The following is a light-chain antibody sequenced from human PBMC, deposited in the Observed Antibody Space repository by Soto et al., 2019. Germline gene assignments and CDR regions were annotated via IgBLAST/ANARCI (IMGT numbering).Light chain of an antibody. J-gene: IGLJ2*01. Sequence: QSVLTQPASVSGSPGQSMTISCTGTSSDVGSYNLVSWYQQHPGKAPKLMIYEGSKRPSGVSNRFSGSKSGNTASLTISGLQAEDEADYYCCSYAGSSTFGFGGGTKVTVL. CDR2: EGS. CDR1: SSDVGSYNL. CDR3: CSYAGSSTFG. V-gene: IGLV2-23*03.